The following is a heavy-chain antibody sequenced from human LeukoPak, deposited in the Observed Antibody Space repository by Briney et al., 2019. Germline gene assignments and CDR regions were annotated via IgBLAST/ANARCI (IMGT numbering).Heavy chain of an antibody. D-gene: IGHD2-15*01. J-gene: IGHJ4*02. CDR2: IYYSGST. CDR3: ARRDRDGTDFDY. CDR1: GGSISSYY. V-gene: IGHV4-59*12. Sequence: SETLSLTCTVSGGSISSYYWSWIRQPPGKGLEWIGYIYYSGSTNYNPSLKSRVTISVDTSKNQFSLKLSSVTAADTAVYYCARRDRDGTDFDYWGQGTLVTVSS.